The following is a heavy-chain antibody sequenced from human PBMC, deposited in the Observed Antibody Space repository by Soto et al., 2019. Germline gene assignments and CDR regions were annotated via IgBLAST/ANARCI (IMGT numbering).Heavy chain of an antibody. J-gene: IGHJ4*02. V-gene: IGHV4-30-4*01. CDR1: GGTISSGDYY. CDR3: ASDLSGYRYGAGEVY. D-gene: IGHD5-12*01. Sequence: QVQLQESGPGLVKPSQTLSLTCTVSGGTISSGDYYWSWIRQPPGKGLEWIGYIDYSGKTSYNPYFWCRLFFSIDTSRKQFSLGLNAVTAAETAVYYCASDLSGYRYGAGEVYWGQGTLGTVSS. CDR2: IDYSGKT.